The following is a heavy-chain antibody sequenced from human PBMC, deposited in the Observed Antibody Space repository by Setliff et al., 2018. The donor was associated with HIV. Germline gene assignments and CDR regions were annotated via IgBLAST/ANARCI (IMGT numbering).Heavy chain of an antibody. D-gene: IGHD3-3*01. Sequence: SETLSLTCTVYGGSISGSNYVWGWIRQTPRKGLEWIATIHYSGSTYHNPSLESRITISVDTSKNQFSLNLSSVTAADTAVYYCARGSSSIFGVLVLLPHSYYYMDVWGKGTTVTVSS. V-gene: IGHV4-39*07. CDR2: IHYSGST. CDR1: GGSISGSNYV. J-gene: IGHJ6*03. CDR3: ARGSSSIFGVLVLLPHSYYYMDV.